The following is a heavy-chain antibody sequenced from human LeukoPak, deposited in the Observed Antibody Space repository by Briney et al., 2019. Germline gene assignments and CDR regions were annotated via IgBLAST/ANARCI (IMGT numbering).Heavy chain of an antibody. CDR2: IRYDGINK. D-gene: IGHD6-13*01. CDR1: GSTFSSYG. J-gene: IGHJ4*02. V-gene: IGHV3-30*02. Sequence: GGSLRLSCAASGSTFSSYGMHWVRQAPGKGLEWVAFIRYDGINKYYADSVKGRFTISRDNSKNTLYLQMNSLRAEDTAVYYCAGGIAAADMWGQGTLVTVSS. CDR3: AGGIAAADM.